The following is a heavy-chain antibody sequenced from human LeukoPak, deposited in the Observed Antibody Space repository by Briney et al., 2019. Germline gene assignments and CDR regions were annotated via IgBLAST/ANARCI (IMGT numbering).Heavy chain of an antibody. CDR3: ARDRSMAARYYMDV. D-gene: IGHD6-25*01. Sequence: PSETLSLTCTVSGGSISSHYWSWIRQPPGKGLEWVSSISSSSSYIYYADSVKGRFTISRDNAKNSLYLQMNSLRAEDTAVYYCARDRSMAARYYMDVWGKGTTVTVSS. CDR1: GGSISSHY. CDR2: ISSSSSYI. J-gene: IGHJ6*03. V-gene: IGHV3-21*01.